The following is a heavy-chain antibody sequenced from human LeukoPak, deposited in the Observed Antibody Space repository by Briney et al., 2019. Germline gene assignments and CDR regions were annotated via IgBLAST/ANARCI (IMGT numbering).Heavy chain of an antibody. V-gene: IGHV4-59*01. Sequence: SETLSLTCTVSGGSISSYYWSWIRQPPGKGLEWIGYIYYSGSTNYNPSLKSRVTISVDTSKNQFSLKLSSVTAADTGVYYCARVSIVAYWYFDLWGRGTLVTVSS. CDR3: ARVSIVAYWYFDL. CDR1: GGSISSYY. CDR2: IYYSGST. J-gene: IGHJ2*01. D-gene: IGHD1-26*01.